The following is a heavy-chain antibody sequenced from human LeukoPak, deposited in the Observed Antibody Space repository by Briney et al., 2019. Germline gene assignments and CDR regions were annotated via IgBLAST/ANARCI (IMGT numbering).Heavy chain of an antibody. V-gene: IGHV5-51*01. D-gene: IGHD6-19*01. Sequence: GESLKISCKGSGYSFSKYWIGWVRQMPGKGLEWMGIIYPGDSDTQYSPSFQGQVTISVDRSINSAYLQWSSLKASDTAMYYCARPRAVAGTIDYWGQGTLVTVSS. CDR2: IYPGDSDT. CDR1: GYSFSKYW. CDR3: ARPRAVAGTIDY. J-gene: IGHJ4*02.